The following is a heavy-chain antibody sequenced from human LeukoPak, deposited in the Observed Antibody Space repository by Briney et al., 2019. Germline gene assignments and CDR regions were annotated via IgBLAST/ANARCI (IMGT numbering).Heavy chain of an antibody. J-gene: IGHJ4*02. D-gene: IGHD6-13*01. CDR2: IYPGDSDP. CDR3: VRHGLGSSWFGFDN. V-gene: IGHV5-51*01. Sequence: GESLKISCKGSGYTFTTYWIGWVRQMPGKGLEWMVIIYPGDSDPRYSPSFQGQVTISADTSIRTAYLQWSSLKASDSAMYYCVRHGLGSSWFGFDNWGQGTLVTVSS. CDR1: GYTFTTYW.